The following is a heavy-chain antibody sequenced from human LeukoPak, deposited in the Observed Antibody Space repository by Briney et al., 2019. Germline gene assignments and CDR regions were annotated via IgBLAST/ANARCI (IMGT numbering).Heavy chain of an antibody. CDR1: GYTFTGYY. CDR2: INPNSGGT. J-gene: IGHJ3*02. V-gene: IGHV1-2*02. Sequence: ASVKVSCKASGYTFTGYYMHWVRQAPGQGLEWMGWINPNSGGTNYAQKFQGRVTMTRDTSISTAYMELSRLRSEDTAVYYCARGTYSSGWYRRHDAFDIWGQGTMVTVSS. D-gene: IGHD6-19*01. CDR3: ARGTYSSGWYRRHDAFDI.